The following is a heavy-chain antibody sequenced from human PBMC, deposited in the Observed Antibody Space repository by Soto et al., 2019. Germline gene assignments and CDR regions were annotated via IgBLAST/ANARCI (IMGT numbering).Heavy chain of an antibody. CDR3: AKASAGVWGSYREYYFDY. V-gene: IGHV3-23*01. Sequence: LRLSCAASGFTFSSYAMSWVRQAPGKGLEWVSAISGSGGSTYYADSVKGRFTISRDNSKNTLYLQMNSLRAEDTAVYYCAKASAGVWGSYREYYFDYWGQGTLVTVSS. D-gene: IGHD3-16*02. CDR1: GFTFSSYA. CDR2: ISGSGGST. J-gene: IGHJ4*02.